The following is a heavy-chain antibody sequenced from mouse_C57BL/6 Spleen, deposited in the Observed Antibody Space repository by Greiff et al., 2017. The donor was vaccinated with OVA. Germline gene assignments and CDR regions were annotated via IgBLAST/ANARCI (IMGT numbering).Heavy chain of an antibody. CDR3: ARGGSYYGSSPGYFDV. Sequence: EVQLQQSGPELVKPGASVKISCKASGYTFTDYYMNWVKQSHGKSLEWIGDINPNNGGTSYNQKFKGKATLTVDKSSSTAYMELRSLTSEDAAVYYCARGGSYYGSSPGYFDVWGTGTTVTVSS. D-gene: IGHD1-1*01. CDR2: INPNNGGT. CDR1: GYTFTDYY. J-gene: IGHJ1*03. V-gene: IGHV1-26*01.